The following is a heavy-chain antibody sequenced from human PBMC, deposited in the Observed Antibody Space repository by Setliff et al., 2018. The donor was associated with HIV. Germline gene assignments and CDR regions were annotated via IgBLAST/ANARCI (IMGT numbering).Heavy chain of an antibody. J-gene: IGHJ5*02. CDR1: GGSISGYF. D-gene: IGHD7-27*01. V-gene: IGHV4-4*07. CDR2: VYTSGST. Sequence: PSETLSLTCNVSGGSISGYFWTWIRQPAGKGLEWIGRVYTSGSTNYNPSLKSRLSMSIDTSKNHFSLRLTSVTAADTAVYYCVRDLPELTGRSFDPWGQGIQVTVSS. CDR3: VRDLPELTGRSFDP.